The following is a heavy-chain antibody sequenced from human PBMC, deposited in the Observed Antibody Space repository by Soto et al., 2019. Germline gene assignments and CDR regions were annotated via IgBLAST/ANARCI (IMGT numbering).Heavy chain of an antibody. CDR2: IWYDGSNK. CDR3: ARDRVDIVVVPAAMRSYYYGMDV. D-gene: IGHD2-2*01. Sequence: GGSLRLSCAASGFTFSSYGMHWVRQAPGKGLEWVAVIWYDGSNKYYADSVKGRFTISRDNSKNTLYLQMNSLRAEDTAVYYCARDRVDIVVVPAAMRSYYYGMDVWGQGTTVTVSS. V-gene: IGHV3-33*01. J-gene: IGHJ6*02. CDR1: GFTFSSYG.